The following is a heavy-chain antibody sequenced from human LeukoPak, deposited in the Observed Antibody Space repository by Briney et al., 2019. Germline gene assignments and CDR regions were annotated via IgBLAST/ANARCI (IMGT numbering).Heavy chain of an antibody. CDR1: GYTFSDYF. D-gene: IGHD3-10*01. V-gene: IGHV1-2*02. Sequence: ASLKVSCKAFGYTFSDYFIHWVRQAPGQGLEWMGCINPKNGGTNYAQNFQGRVTMTRDTSISTAYMELSSLTSVDTAVYYCTRGIWPDWGQGTLVTASS. CDR2: INPKNGGT. J-gene: IGHJ4*02. CDR3: TRGIWPD.